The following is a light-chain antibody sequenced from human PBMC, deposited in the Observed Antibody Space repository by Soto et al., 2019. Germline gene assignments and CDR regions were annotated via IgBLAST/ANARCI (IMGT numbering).Light chain of an antibody. V-gene: IGLV1-47*01. CDR3: AAWDDILSGLYV. CDR2: RNN. J-gene: IGLJ1*01. CDR1: SSNIGSNY. Sequence: QSVLTQPPSASGTPGQRVTISRSGSSSNIGSNYVYWYQQLPGTAPKLLIYRNNQRPSGVPHGLSGSKSGTSASLPISGLRAEDEADYYCAAWDDILSGLYVFGTGTKLTVL.